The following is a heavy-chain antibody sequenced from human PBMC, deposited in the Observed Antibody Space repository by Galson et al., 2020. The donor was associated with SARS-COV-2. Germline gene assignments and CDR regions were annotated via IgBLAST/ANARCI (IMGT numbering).Heavy chain of an antibody. Sequence: GGSLRLSCAASGFTFSTYNMNLVRQAPGKGLEWVSSISSSSSDIFYADSVKGRFTISRDNAKNSLYLQMTSLRAEDTAVYYCARTISGEYYYVWGQGTTVTVSS. CDR2: ISSSSSDI. CDR1: GFTFSTYN. CDR3: ARTISGEYYYV. J-gene: IGHJ6*02. V-gene: IGHV3-21*01. D-gene: IGHD1-26*01.